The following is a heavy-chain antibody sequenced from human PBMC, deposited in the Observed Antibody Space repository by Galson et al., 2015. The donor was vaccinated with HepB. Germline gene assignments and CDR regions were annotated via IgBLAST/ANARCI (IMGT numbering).Heavy chain of an antibody. CDR3: ARPLRYCSGGSCYNWFDP. CDR2: IYPGDSDT. Sequence: QSGAEVKKPGESLKISCKGSGYSLTSYWIGWVRQMPGKGLEWMGIIYPGDSDTRYSPSFQGQVTISADKSISTAYLQWSSLKASDTAMYYCARPLRYCSGGSCYNWFDPWGQGTLVTVSS. CDR1: GYSLTSYW. D-gene: IGHD2-15*01. J-gene: IGHJ5*02. V-gene: IGHV5-51*03.